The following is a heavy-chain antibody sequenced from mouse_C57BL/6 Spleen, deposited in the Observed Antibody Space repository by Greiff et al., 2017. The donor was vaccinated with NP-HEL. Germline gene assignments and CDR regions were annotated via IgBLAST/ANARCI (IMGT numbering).Heavy chain of an antibody. D-gene: IGHD1-1*01. CDR3: ARGEEYGSSPVDY. V-gene: IGHV5-15*01. CDR1: GFTFSDYG. CDR2: ISNLAYSI. J-gene: IGHJ2*01. Sequence: EVKVVESGGGLVQPGGSLKLSCAASGFTFSDYGMAWVRQAPRKGPEWVAFISNLAYSIYYADTVTGRFTISRENAKNTLYLEMSSLRSEDTAMYYGARGEEYGSSPVDYWGQGTTLTVSS.